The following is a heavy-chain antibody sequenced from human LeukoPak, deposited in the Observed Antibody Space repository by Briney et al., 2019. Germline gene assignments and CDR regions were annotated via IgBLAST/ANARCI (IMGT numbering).Heavy chain of an antibody. CDR2: ISYSGST. CDR1: GGSISSSNYY. J-gene: IGHJ5*02. Sequence: SETLSLTCTVSGGSISSSNYYWGWIRQPPGKGLEWIACISYSGSTKYNPSLKSRVTISVDTSKNQLSLKLSSVTAADTAVYYCAREPGFDSSGYLNWFDPWGQGTLVTVSS. D-gene: IGHD3-22*01. V-gene: IGHV4-61*01. CDR3: AREPGFDSSGYLNWFDP.